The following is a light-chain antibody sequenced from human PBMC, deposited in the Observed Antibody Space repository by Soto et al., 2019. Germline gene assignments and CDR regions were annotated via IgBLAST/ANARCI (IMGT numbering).Light chain of an antibody. V-gene: IGLV8-61*01. CDR2: STS. CDR3: VLYMGSGIWV. CDR1: SGSVSTRYY. J-gene: IGLJ3*02. Sequence: QTVVTQEPSFSVYPGRTVTLTCGVSSGSVSTRYYPSWYQHTPGQAPRTLISSTSTRSSGVPYRFSGSTVGNKASLTISGAQADDEYDYYCVLYMGSGIWVFGGGTKLTVL.